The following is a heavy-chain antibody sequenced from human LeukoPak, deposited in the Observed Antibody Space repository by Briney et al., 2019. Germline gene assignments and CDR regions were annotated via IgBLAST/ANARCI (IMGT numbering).Heavy chain of an antibody. CDR1: GFTFSSYS. J-gene: IGHJ4*02. Sequence: GGSLRLSCAASGFTFSSYSMNWVRQAPGKGLEWVSYISSSSTTIYYADSVKGRFTISRDNAKNSLYLQMNSLRDEDTAVYYCAEPVPDRSGWNFGYWGQGTLVTVSS. CDR3: AEPVPDRSGWNFGY. CDR2: ISSSSTTI. V-gene: IGHV3-48*02. D-gene: IGHD6-19*01.